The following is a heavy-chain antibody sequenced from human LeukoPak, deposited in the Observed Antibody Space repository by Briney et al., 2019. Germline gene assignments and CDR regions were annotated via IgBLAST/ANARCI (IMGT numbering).Heavy chain of an antibody. V-gene: IGHV4-34*01. Sequence: SETLSLTCAVYGGSFSGYYWSWIRQPPGEGLEWIGEINHSGSTNYNPSLKSRVTISVDTSKNQFSLKLSSVTAADTAVYYCARGTRPTIFDYWGQGTLVTVSS. J-gene: IGHJ4*02. CDR1: GGSFSGYY. D-gene: IGHD1-26*01. CDR3: ARGTRPTIFDY. CDR2: INHSGST.